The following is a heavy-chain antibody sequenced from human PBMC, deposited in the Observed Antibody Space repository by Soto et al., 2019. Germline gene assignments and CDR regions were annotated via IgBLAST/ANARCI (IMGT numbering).Heavy chain of an antibody. D-gene: IGHD3-22*01. CDR3: PADSYITIMVAVFAY. CDR2: INPSGGST. V-gene: IGHV1-46*01. CDR1: GYTFTSYY. J-gene: IGHJ4*01. Sequence: ASVKVSCKASGYTFTSYYMHWVRQAPGQGLEWMGIINPSGGSTSYAQKFQGRVTMTRDTSTSTVYMVYLQMTSLKIEDTAEYIFPADSYITIMVAVFAYRGHGTLVTVSS.